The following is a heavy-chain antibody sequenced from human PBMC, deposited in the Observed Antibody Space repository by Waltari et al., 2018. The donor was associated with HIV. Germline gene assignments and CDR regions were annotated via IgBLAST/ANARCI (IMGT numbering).Heavy chain of an antibody. D-gene: IGHD6-13*01. J-gene: IGHJ4*02. CDR3: ARDTTVVGTRYFDY. CDR1: GFTVSSVS. V-gene: IGHV3-53*01. CDR2: IHSSGGT. Sequence: EVQLVESGGGLIQPGGSLRLSCAASGFTVSSVSMSWVRQAPGKGLECVSVIHSSGGTNYVDSVKGRFTISRDNSKNTLYLQMNSLGAEDTAVYYCARDTTVVGTRYFDYWGRGTLVTVSS.